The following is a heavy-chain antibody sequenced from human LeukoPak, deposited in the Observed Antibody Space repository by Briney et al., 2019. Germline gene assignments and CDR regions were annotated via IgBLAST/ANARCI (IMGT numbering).Heavy chain of an antibody. J-gene: IGHJ4*02. V-gene: IGHV3-74*03. CDR2: INSDGSST. CDR3: ARAAPAAGTVVDY. D-gene: IGHD6-13*01. Sequence: GGSLRLSCAASGXTFRSYWMHWVRQAPGKGLVWVSRINSDGSSTMYADSVQGRFSISRDNAKNTLYLQMNSLRAEDTAVYYCARAAPAAGTVVDYWGQGTLVTVSS. CDR1: GXTFRSYW.